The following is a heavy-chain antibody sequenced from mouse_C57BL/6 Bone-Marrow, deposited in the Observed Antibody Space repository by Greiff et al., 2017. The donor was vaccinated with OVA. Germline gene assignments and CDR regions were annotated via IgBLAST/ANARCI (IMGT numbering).Heavy chain of an antibody. V-gene: IGHV5-9-1*02. CDR2: ISSGGDYI. CDR1: GFTFSSYA. CDR3: TRDKKGWLLSMDY. J-gene: IGHJ4*01. D-gene: IGHD2-3*01. Sequence: EVMLVESGEGLVKPGGSLKLSCAASGFTFSSYAMSWVRQTPEQRLEWVAYISSGGDYIYYADTVKGRFTISRDNARNTLYLQMSSLKSEDTAMYYCTRDKKGWLLSMDYWGQGTSVTVSS.